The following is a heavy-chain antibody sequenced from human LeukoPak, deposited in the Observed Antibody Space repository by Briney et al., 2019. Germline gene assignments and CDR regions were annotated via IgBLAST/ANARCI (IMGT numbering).Heavy chain of an antibody. CDR1: GDSISRSDSY. J-gene: IGHJ1*01. CDR2: IYYSGRT. CDR3: ARRRYYDGSGYLE. D-gene: IGHD3-22*01. V-gene: IGHV4-39*01. Sequence: PSETLSLTFSVSGDSISRSDSYWDWIRQPPGKGLEWIGTIYYSGRTYYSPSLNSRVTMSVDTSSNQFSLNLRSVTAADTAVYYCARRRYYDGSGYLEWGQGTLLSVSS.